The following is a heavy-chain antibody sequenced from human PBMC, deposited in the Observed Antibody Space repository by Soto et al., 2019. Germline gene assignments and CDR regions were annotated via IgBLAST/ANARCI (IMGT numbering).Heavy chain of an antibody. CDR3: ARDRPGGSGSYQDLRPRTYYLDY. V-gene: IGHV1-46*01. D-gene: IGHD3-10*01. J-gene: IGHJ4*02. CDR2: INPSGGST. Sequence: SVKASCKASGYTFPSYYMHWLRQAPGQGLEWMGIINPSGGSTSYAQKFQGRVTMTRDTSTSTVYMELSSLRSEDTAVYYCARDRPGGSGSYQDLRPRTYYLDYWRQGTLVTVSS. CDR1: GYTFPSYY.